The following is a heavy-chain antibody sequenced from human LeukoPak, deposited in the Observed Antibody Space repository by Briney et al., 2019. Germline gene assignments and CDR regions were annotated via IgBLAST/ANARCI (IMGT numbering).Heavy chain of an antibody. CDR3: ARDHVAVAGTGGWFDP. D-gene: IGHD6-19*01. Sequence: SVKVSCKASGGTFSSYAISWVRQAPGQGLEWMGRIIPILGIANYAQKFQGRVTITADKSTSTAYMELSSLRSEDTAVYYCARDHVAVAGTGGWFDPWGQGTLVTVSS. V-gene: IGHV1-69*04. J-gene: IGHJ5*02. CDR2: IIPILGIA. CDR1: GGTFSSYA.